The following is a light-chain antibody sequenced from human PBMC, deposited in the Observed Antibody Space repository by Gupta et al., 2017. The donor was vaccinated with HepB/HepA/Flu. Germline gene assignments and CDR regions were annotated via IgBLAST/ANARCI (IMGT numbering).Light chain of an antibody. Sequence: EIVLTQSPGTRSWSPGERATLSCRASQSIRSNLLVWYQQKLGQAPRLLIYDASKRATGIPDRFSGSGSGTDFTLTISRLEPEDFAVYYCQQYDISPITFGQGTRMEIK. J-gene: IGKJ5*01. V-gene: IGKV3-20*01. CDR2: DAS. CDR3: QQYDISPIT. CDR1: QSIRSNL.